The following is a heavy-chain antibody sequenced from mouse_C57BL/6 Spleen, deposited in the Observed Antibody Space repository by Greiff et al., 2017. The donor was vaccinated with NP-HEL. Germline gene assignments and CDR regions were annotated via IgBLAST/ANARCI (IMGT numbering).Heavy chain of an antibody. J-gene: IGHJ3*01. V-gene: IGHV3-6*01. D-gene: IGHD2-2*01. CDR1: GYSITSGYY. CDR2: ISYDGSN. Sequence: QQSGPGLVKPSQSLSLTCSVTGYSITSGYYWNWIRQFPGNKLEWMGYISYDGSNNYNPSLKNRISITRDTSKNQFFLKLNSVTTEDTATYYCASMVKFAYWGQGTLVTVSA. CDR3: ASMVKFAY.